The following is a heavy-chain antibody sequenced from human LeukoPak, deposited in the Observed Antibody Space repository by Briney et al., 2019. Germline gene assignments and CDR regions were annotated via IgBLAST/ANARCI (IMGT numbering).Heavy chain of an antibody. J-gene: IGHJ4*02. D-gene: IGHD4-17*01. CDR1: GFTFSSYW. CDR2: SNSDGSST. CDR3: ARGGDYPFDY. V-gene: IGHV3-74*01. Sequence: PGGSLRLSCAASGFTFSSYWMHWVRQVPGKGLVWVSRSNSDGSSTNYADSVKGRFTISRDNAKNTLYLQMNSLRAEDTAVYYCARGGDYPFDYWGQGTLSPSPQ.